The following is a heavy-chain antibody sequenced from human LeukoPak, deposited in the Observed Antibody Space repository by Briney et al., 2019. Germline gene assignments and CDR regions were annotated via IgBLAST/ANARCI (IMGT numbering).Heavy chain of an antibody. V-gene: IGHV1-46*01. CDR1: GYTVTSYY. D-gene: IGHD2-2*02. CDR2: LNPSGGST. Sequence: GASVKVSCKASGYTVTSYYMHWVRQAPGQGLEWMGILNPSGGSTSYAQKFQGRATLTRATSTSTVYMELSSLRSEDTAVYYCARDCSSTSCYTWGFDPWGQGTLVTVSS. CDR3: ARDCSSTSCYTWGFDP. J-gene: IGHJ5*02.